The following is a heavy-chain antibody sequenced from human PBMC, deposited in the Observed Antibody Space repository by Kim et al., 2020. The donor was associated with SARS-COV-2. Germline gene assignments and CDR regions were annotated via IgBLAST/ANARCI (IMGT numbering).Heavy chain of an antibody. J-gene: IGHJ5*02. CDR1: GGTFSSYA. V-gene: IGHV1-69*13. Sequence: SVKVSCKASGGTFSSYAISWVRQAPGQGLEWMGGIIPIFGTANYAQKFQGRVTITADESTSTAYMELSSLRSEDTAVYYCARGYCSGGSCYLPSWGWFDPWGQGTLVTVSS. CDR2: IIPIFGTA. CDR3: ARGYCSGGSCYLPSWGWFDP. D-gene: IGHD2-15*01.